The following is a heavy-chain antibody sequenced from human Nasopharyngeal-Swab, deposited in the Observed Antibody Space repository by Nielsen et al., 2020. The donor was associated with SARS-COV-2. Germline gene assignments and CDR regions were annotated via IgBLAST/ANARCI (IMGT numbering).Heavy chain of an antibody. CDR2: IKQDASEM. J-gene: IGHJ4*02. V-gene: IGHV3-7*01. Sequence: GGSLRLSCAVSGSTFSGYWMSWVRQVPGKGLEWVANIKQDASEMYYVDSVKGRFTISRDNAKNSLYLQMNSLRAEDTAVYFCARGRPLGGYYFGYFDYWGQGTLVTVSS. CDR3: ARGRPLGGYYFGYFDY. D-gene: IGHD3-3*01. CDR1: GSTFSGYW.